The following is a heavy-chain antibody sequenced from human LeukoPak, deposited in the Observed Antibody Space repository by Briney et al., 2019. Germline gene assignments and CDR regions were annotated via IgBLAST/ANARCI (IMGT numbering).Heavy chain of an antibody. D-gene: IGHD2-15*01. V-gene: IGHV4-59*01. Sequence: SETLSLTCTVSGGSISTYYWNWIRQPPGKGLEWIGHIYHSGSTNYNPSLKSRVTISVDTSKNEFSLKLSSVTAADAAVYFCARGSYCSGGTCMFDYWGQGTLVTVSS. CDR2: IYHSGST. CDR3: ARGSYCSGGTCMFDY. CDR1: GGSISTYY. J-gene: IGHJ4*02.